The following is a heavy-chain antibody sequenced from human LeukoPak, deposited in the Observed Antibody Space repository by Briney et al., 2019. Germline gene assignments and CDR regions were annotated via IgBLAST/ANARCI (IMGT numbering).Heavy chain of an antibody. J-gene: IGHJ4*02. CDR3: ARGWDYGGNFDY. D-gene: IGHD4-17*01. CDR2: INHSGST. CDR1: GFTFSSYA. Sequence: GSLRLSCAASGFTFSSYAMSWIRQPPGKGLEWIGEINHSGSTNYNPSLKSRVTISVDTSKNQFSLKLSSVTAADTAVYYCARGWDYGGNFDYWGQGTLVTVSS. V-gene: IGHV4-34*01.